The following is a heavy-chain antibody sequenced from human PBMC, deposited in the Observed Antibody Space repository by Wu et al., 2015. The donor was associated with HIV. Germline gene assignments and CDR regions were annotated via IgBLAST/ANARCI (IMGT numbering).Heavy chain of an antibody. Sequence: QVHLVQSGAEVKKPGSSVKVSCKASGDTSRNYVFSWVRQAPGQGLECMGRFSPVFANPSYAQKFQGRVTITADESTRTTYLELYSLRSEDTAVYFCARGGWEIDYWGQGTLVTVSS. CDR1: GDTSRNYV. D-gene: IGHD6-19*01. CDR2: FSPVFANP. V-gene: IGHV1-69*13. J-gene: IGHJ4*02. CDR3: ARGGWEIDY.